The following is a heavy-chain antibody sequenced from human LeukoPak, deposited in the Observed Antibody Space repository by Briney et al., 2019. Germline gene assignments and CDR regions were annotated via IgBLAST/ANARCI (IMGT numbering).Heavy chain of an antibody. CDR3: ARDGLGYSYGYLDY. J-gene: IGHJ4*02. V-gene: IGHV1-69*05. D-gene: IGHD5-18*01. CDR1: GGTFSSYA. Sequence: SVKVSCKASGGTFSSYAISWVRQAPGQGLEWMGRIIPIFGTANYAQKFQGRVTITTDESTSTAYMELSSLRPEDTAVYYCARDGLGYSYGYLDYWGQGTLVTVSS. CDR2: IIPIFGTA.